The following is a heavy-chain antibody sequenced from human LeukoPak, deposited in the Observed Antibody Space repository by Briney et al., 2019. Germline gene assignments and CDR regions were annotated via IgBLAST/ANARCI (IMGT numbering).Heavy chain of an antibody. J-gene: IGHJ4*02. CDR2: TSYDGSAK. D-gene: IGHD5-24*01. Sequence: PGRSLRLSCAVSGFTFSYYNVHWVRQAPGKGPEWVAVTSYDGSAKHYADSVKGRFTISRDNSNNTLYLQMNSLRAEDTAVYYCVKDDVKDGTYWGQGTLVTVSS. V-gene: IGHV3-30*18. CDR3: VKDDVKDGTY. CDR1: GFTFSYYN.